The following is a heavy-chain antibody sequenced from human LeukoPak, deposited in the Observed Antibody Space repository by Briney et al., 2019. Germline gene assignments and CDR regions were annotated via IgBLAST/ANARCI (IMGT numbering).Heavy chain of an antibody. CDR1: GGSISSYY. D-gene: IGHD3-10*01. CDR2: IYTSGST. Sequence: NPSETLSLTCTVSGGSISSYYWSRIRQPAGKGLEWIGRIYTSGSTNYNPSLKSRVTMSVDTSKNQFSLKLNSVTAADTAVYYCAKPNGYGLVDIWGQGTMVTVSS. V-gene: IGHV4-4*07. CDR3: AKPNGYGLVDI. J-gene: IGHJ3*02.